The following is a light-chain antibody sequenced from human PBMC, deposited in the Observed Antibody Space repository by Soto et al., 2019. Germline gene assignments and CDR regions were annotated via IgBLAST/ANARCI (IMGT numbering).Light chain of an antibody. CDR1: QSVSSNY. V-gene: IGKV3-20*01. J-gene: IGKJ4*01. CDR2: GIS. CDR3: EYYGTSIT. Sequence: EIVLTQSPGTLSLSPGERATLSCRASQSVSSNYFAWYQQRPGQAPRLLIYGISSRATGIPDRFSGSGSGTDFTLTISSLEPEDFAVYYCEYYGTSITFGGGTKVDIK.